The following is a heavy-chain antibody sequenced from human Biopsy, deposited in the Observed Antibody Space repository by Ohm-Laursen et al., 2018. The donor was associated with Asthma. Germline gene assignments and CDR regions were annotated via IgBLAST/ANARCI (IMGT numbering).Heavy chain of an antibody. CDR1: GHTFTSYY. V-gene: IGHV1-46*01. CDR3: ARRGITGTTLDY. CDR2: INPSGGST. J-gene: IGHJ4*02. Sequence: VASVKVSCKASGHTFTSYYMHWVRQAPGQGLEWMGIINPSGGSTSYAQKFQGRVTMTRDTSTSTVYMELSSLRSEDTAVYYCARRGITGTTLDYWGQGTLVTVSS. D-gene: IGHD1-7*01.